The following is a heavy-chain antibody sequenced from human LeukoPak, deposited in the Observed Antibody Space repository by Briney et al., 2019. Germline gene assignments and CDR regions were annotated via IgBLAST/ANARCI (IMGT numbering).Heavy chain of an antibody. D-gene: IGHD4-17*01. Sequence: GGSLRLSCAASGFTFDDYAMHWVRHAPGKGLGWVSGISWNSGSIGYADSVKGRFTISRDNAKNSLYLQMNSLRAEDTALYYCAKVSTVTTWGGFDYWGQGTLVTVSS. J-gene: IGHJ4*02. V-gene: IGHV3-9*01. CDR1: GFTFDDYA. CDR2: ISWNSGSI. CDR3: AKVSTVTTWGGFDY.